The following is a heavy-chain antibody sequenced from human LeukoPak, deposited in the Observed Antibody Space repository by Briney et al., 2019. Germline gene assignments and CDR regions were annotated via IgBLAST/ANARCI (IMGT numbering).Heavy chain of an antibody. CDR2: ISGSGGST. V-gene: IGHV3-23*01. D-gene: IGHD6-19*01. J-gene: IGHJ4*02. Sequence: GGSLRLSRAASGFTFSSYAMSWVRQAPGKGLEWVSAISGSGGSTYYADSVKGRFTISRDNSKNTLYLQMNSLRAEDTAVYYCAKGIAVADRFDYWGQGTLVTVSS. CDR3: AKGIAVADRFDY. CDR1: GFTFSSYA.